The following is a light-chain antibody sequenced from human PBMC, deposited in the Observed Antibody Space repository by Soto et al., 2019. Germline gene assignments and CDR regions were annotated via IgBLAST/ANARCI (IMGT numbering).Light chain of an antibody. CDR2: GAS. Sequence: EIVMTQSPSTLSVSPWERSTLSFMASDIVSSNLACYQQKPGQAPRLLIYGASTRATGIPARISGSGSGTEFTLTISSLQSEDFAVYYCQQYDIWPPYTFGQGTKVDIK. J-gene: IGKJ2*01. CDR3: QQYDIWPPYT. V-gene: IGKV3-15*01. CDR1: DIVSSN.